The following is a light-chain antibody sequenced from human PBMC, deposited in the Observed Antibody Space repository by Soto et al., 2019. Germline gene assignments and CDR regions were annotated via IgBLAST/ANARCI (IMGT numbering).Light chain of an antibody. Sequence: EVVLTQSPVTLSLSPGERATLSCRASQSINNYLAWYQQKPGQAPRLLIYDASNRATGIPARFSGSGSGTDFTLTISSLEPEDFAVYYCQQYGSSPWTFGQGTKVDIK. CDR2: DAS. J-gene: IGKJ1*01. V-gene: IGKV3-11*01. CDR3: QQYGSSPWT. CDR1: QSINNY.